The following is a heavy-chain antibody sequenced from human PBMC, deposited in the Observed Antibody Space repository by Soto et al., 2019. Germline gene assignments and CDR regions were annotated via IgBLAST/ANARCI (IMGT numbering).Heavy chain of an antibody. CDR1: GFTFSSYG. CDR2: ISYDGSNK. CDR3: AKDIVRYTYGACDY. D-gene: IGHD5-18*01. Sequence: GGSLRLSCAASGFTFSSYGMHWVRQAPGKGLEWVAVISYDGSNKYYADSVKGRFTISRDNSKNTLYLQMNSLRAEDTAVYYCAKDIVRYTYGACDYWGQGALVTVSS. V-gene: IGHV3-30*18. J-gene: IGHJ4*02.